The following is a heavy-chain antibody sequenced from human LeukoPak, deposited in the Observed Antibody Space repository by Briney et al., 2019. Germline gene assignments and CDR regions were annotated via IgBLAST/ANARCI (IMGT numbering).Heavy chain of an antibody. CDR3: TTFLVFFKGPSTSGLDLLDY. V-gene: IGHV3-15*01. D-gene: IGHD3-3*01. CDR2: SKTDGETT. CDR1: GFTFSNAW. J-gene: IGHJ4*02. Sequence: GGSLRLSYAASGFTFSNAWMKSKTDGETTDYAAPVKGRFTISRDDSKNTLYLQMNGLKTEDTAVYYCTTFLVFFKGPSTSGLDLLDYWGQGTLVTVSS.